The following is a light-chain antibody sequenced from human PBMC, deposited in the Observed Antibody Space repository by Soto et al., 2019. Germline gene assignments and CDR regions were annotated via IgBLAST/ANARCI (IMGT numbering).Light chain of an antibody. CDR3: QQYNSYWT. Sequence: DIQMTQSPSTLSASVGDRVTITCRASQSISNWLAWYQKKPGQAPKVLIYKASSLESGVPSRFSGGGSGTEFTLTISSLQPDDFATYYCQQYNSYWTFGQGTKVDIK. V-gene: IGKV1-5*03. CDR2: KAS. CDR1: QSISNW. J-gene: IGKJ1*01.